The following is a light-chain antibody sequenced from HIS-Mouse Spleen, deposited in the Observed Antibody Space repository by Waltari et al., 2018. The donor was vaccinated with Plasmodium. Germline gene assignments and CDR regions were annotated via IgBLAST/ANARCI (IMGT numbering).Light chain of an antibody. CDR2: DDS. CDR1: NLGSKS. Sequence: SYVLTQPPSVSVAPGKTARITCGGNNLGSKSVHWYQQKPGQAPVLVVYDDSDRPSGIPGRFSGSNSGNTATLTISRVEAGDEADYYCQVWDSSSDHPDVVFGGGTKLTVL. J-gene: IGLJ2*01. CDR3: QVWDSSSDHPDVV. V-gene: IGLV3-21*03.